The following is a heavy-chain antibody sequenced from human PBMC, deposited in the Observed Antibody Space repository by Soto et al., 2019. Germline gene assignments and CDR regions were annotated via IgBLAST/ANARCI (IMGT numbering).Heavy chain of an antibody. CDR1: GGSFSGYF. CDR3: VRGQWLPRGEY. V-gene: IGHV4-34*01. Sequence: QVQLQQWGAGLLKPSETLSLSCAVYGGSFSGYFWTWIRQPPGKGLEWIGEINHSGSINYNASLKSRVSISVDTSENQFSLMLTSVTAADTAVYYCVRGQWLPRGEYWGQGTLVTVSS. D-gene: IGHD6-19*01. J-gene: IGHJ4*02. CDR2: INHSGSI.